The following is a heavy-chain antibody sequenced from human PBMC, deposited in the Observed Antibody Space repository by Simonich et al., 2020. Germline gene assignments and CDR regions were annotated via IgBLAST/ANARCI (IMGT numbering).Heavy chain of an antibody. CDR3: ARDLRGSYYYYYYMDV. J-gene: IGHJ6*03. V-gene: IGHV1-2*02. D-gene: IGHD1-26*01. CDR2: TNPNRGGT. CDR1: GYAFTGYY. Sequence: QVQLVQSGAEVKKPGASVKVSCKASGYAFTGYYMHWVRKAPGQGLQWIGWTNPNRGGTNSAPKLKGRVTMTSDTSISTAYMELSRLRSDDTAVYYCARDLRGSYYYYYYMDVWGKGTTVTVSS.